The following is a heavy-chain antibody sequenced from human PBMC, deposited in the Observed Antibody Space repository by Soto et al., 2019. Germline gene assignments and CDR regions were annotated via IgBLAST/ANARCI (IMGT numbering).Heavy chain of an antibody. J-gene: IGHJ5*02. CDR1: GGSISSSSYY. V-gene: IGHV4-39*01. CDR2: IYYSGST. D-gene: IGHD3-3*01. CDR3: ARQIADFLRGRASWFDP. Sequence: SETLSLTCTVSGGSISSSSYYWGWIRQPPGKGLEWIGSIYYSGSTYYNPSLKSRVTISVDTSKNQFSLKLSSVTAADTAVYYCARQIADFLRGRASWFDPWGQGTLVTVSS.